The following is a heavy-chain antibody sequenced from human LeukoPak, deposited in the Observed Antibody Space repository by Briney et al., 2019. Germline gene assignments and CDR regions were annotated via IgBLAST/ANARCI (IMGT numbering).Heavy chain of an antibody. D-gene: IGHD6-19*01. J-gene: IGHJ5*02. V-gene: IGHV3-33*01. Sequence: GRSLRLSCAASGFTFSNYGMHWVRQAPGKGLEWVAVIWYDGSNKYYADSVKGRFTISRDNSKNTLYLQMNSLRAEDAAVYYCVRVAVAGNLNNWFDPWGQGTLVTVSS. CDR2: IWYDGSNK. CDR3: VRVAVAGNLNNWFDP. CDR1: GFTFSNYG.